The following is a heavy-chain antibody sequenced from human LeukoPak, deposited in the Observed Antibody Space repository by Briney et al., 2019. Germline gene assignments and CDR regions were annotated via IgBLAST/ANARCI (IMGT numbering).Heavy chain of an antibody. V-gene: IGHV4-59*01. Sequence: PSETLSLTCAVYGGSFSGYYWSWIRQPPGKGLEWIGYIYYSGSTNYNPSLKSRVTISVDTSKNQFSLKLSSVTAADTAVYYCARDDYAGVDYWGQGTLVTVSS. J-gene: IGHJ4*02. D-gene: IGHD4-17*01. CDR3: ARDDYAGVDY. CDR1: GGSFSGYY. CDR2: IYYSGST.